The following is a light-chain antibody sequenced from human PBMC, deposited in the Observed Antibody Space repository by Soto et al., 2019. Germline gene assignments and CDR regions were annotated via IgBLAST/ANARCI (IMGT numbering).Light chain of an antibody. CDR1: QSVSSK. CDR3: QQYNNWPQT. J-gene: IGKJ1*01. Sequence: EIVMTQSPATLSVSPGERATLSCRASQSVSSKSAWYQQKPGQAPRLLVYGASTRATGIPARFSGSGSGTEFTLTISSLQSEDFAVYYCQQYNNWPQTFGQGTKVEIK. V-gene: IGKV3-15*01. CDR2: GAS.